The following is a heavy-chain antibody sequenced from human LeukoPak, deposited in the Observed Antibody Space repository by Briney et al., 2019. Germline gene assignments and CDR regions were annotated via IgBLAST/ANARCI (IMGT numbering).Heavy chain of an antibody. V-gene: IGHV4-59*12. CDR3: ARVGDTAMVRRVVY. CDR2: IYYSGST. D-gene: IGHD5-18*01. Sequence: SETLSLTCTVSGDSISSYYWSWIRQPPGKGLEWIGYIYYSGSTNQNPSLKSRVTISVDTSKNQFSLKLSSVTAADTAVYYCARVGDTAMVRRVVYWGQGTLVTVSS. CDR1: GDSISSYY. J-gene: IGHJ4*02.